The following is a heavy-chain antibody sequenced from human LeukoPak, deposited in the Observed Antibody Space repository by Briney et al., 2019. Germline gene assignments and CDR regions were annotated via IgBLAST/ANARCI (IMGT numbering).Heavy chain of an antibody. D-gene: IGHD3-22*01. Sequence: PGGSLRLFCAASGFIFSSYGMHWVRQAPGKGLEWVAVIYYDGSNKYYADSVRGRFTIYRDNSKNTLFLQMSSLRAEDTAVYYCARDTFYSSGVNGLDVWGQGATVTVSS. V-gene: IGHV3-33*01. J-gene: IGHJ6*02. CDR3: ARDTFYSSGVNGLDV. CDR1: GFIFSSYG. CDR2: IYYDGSNK.